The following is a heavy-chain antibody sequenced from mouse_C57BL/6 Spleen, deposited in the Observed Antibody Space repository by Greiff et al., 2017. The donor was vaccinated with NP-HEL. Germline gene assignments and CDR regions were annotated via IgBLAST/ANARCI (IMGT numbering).Heavy chain of an antibody. CDR2: IYPGDGDT. CDR3: ARPSYSNYNAMDY. Sequence: VQLQQSGAELVKPGASVKISCKASGYAFSSYWMNWVKQRPGKGLEWIGQIYPGDGDTNYNGKVKGKATLTADKSSSTAYMQLSSLTSEDSAVYFCARPSYSNYNAMDYWGQGTSVTVSS. J-gene: IGHJ4*01. CDR1: GYAFSSYW. V-gene: IGHV1-80*01. D-gene: IGHD2-5*01.